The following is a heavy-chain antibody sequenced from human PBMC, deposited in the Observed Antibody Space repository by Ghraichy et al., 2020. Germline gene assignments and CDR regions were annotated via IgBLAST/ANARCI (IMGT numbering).Heavy chain of an antibody. Sequence: SETLSLTCTVSGGSVSSGSYYWSWIRQPPRKGLEWIGYIYYSGSTNYNPSLKSRVTISVDTSKNQFSLKLSSVTAADTAVYYCARQPVVPAAKNDYWGQGTLVTVSS. CDR3: ARQPVVPAAKNDY. D-gene: IGHD2-2*01. J-gene: IGHJ4*02. V-gene: IGHV4-61*01. CDR2: IYYSGST. CDR1: GGSVSSGSYY.